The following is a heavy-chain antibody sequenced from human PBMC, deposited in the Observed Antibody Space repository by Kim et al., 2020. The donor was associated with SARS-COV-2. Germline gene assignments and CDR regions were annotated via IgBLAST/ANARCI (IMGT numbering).Heavy chain of an antibody. CDR2: INQDEGDK. CDR1: GFTFSHYC. CDR3: ARDMGGYYGVYYFGLDV. V-gene: IGHV3-7*03. J-gene: IGHJ6*01. D-gene: IGHD1-26*01. Sequence: GGSLRLSCFASGFTFSHYCMSWVRQAPGKGLEWVASINQDEGDKYYVDSVRGRFTVSRDNAKNSLYLEMRSLRVEDTARYYCARDMGGYYGVYYFGLDV.